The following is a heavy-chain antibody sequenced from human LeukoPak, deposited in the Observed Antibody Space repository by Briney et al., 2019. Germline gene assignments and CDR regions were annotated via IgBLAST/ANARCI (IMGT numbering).Heavy chain of an antibody. CDR2: INPNSGDT. Sequence: ASVKVSCKASGYTFTGYYMHWVRHAPGQGLEWMGWINPNSGDTKYAQEFQGRVTMTRDTSISTAYMELSRLRSDDTAVYYCATQRGSYLWGTDFDYWGQGTLVTVYS. CDR1: GYTFTGYY. D-gene: IGHD3-16*01. J-gene: IGHJ4*02. CDR3: ATQRGSYLWGTDFDY. V-gene: IGHV1-2*02.